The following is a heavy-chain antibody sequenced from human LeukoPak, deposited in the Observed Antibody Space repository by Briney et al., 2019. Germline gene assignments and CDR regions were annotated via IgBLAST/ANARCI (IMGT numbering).Heavy chain of an antibody. Sequence: GESLKISRKGSGYSFTSYWIGWVRQMPGKGLEWMGIIYPGDSDTNYSPSFQGQVTISADKSISTGYLQWSSLKASDTAMYYCARVVYTSSWKYYFDYWGQGTLVTVSS. CDR2: IYPGDSDT. CDR3: ARVVYTSSWKYYFDY. CDR1: GYSFTSYW. J-gene: IGHJ4*02. D-gene: IGHD6-13*01. V-gene: IGHV5-51*01.